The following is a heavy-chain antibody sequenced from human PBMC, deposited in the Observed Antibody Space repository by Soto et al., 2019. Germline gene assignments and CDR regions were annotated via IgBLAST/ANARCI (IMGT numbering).Heavy chain of an antibody. CDR3: ARQDMWLRD. Sequence: QVQLQESGPGLVKPSETLSLTCTVSSASITPYYWSWVRQPPEKPLEWIGYVHYSGITNYNPSLEGRVTLSVETSKNQFSLKLTSVTAADTAVYYCARQDMWLRDWGQGTLVTVSS. D-gene: IGHD5-12*01. J-gene: IGHJ4*02. CDR1: SASITPYY. CDR2: VHYSGIT. V-gene: IGHV4-59*01.